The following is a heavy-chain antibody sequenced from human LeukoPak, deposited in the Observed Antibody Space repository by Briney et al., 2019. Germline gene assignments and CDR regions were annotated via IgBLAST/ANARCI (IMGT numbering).Heavy chain of an antibody. V-gene: IGHV3-21*01. D-gene: IGHD5-18*01. J-gene: IGHJ4*02. CDR2: ISSSSSYI. CDR1: GFTFSSYS. Sequence: GGSLRLSCAASGFTFSSYSINWVRQAPGKGLEWVSSISSSSSYIYYADSVKGRFTISRDNAKNSLYLQMNSLRAEDTAVYYCARDFLPRGYSYGTSYWGQGTLVTVSS. CDR3: ARDFLPRGYSYGTSY.